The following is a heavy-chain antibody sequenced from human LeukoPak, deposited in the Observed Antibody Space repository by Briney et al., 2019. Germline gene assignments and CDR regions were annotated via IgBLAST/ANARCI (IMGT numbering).Heavy chain of an antibody. Sequence: ASVKVSCKASGYTFTSYYMHWVRQAPGRGLEWMGIINPSGGSTSYAQKFQGRVTMTRDTSTSTVYMELSSLRSEDTAVYYCARGRRYAVVVPAAMGWFDPWGQGTLVTVSS. CDR1: GYTFTSYY. CDR2: INPSGGST. V-gene: IGHV1-46*01. D-gene: IGHD2-2*01. CDR3: ARGRRYAVVVPAAMGWFDP. J-gene: IGHJ5*02.